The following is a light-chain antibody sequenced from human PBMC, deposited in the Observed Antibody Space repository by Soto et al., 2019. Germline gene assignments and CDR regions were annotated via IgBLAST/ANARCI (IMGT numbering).Light chain of an antibody. V-gene: IGKV1-39*01. J-gene: IGKJ5*01. CDR3: QQYNNWPPIT. CDR1: QSIAKY. Sequence: DIQMTQSPSSLSASVGDRVTITCRTSQSIAKYLNWYQQKPGKAPKVLIYGASSLQTGVPSRFSGSGSGTDFTLTISSLQSEDFAVYYCQQYNNWPPITFGQGTRLEIK. CDR2: GAS.